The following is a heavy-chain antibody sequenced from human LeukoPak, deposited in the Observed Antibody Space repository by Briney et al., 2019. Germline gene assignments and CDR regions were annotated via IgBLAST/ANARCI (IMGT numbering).Heavy chain of an antibody. D-gene: IGHD3-9*01. CDR2: ISSDNSII. J-gene: IGHJ4*02. CDR3: ASLGFDPDY. CDR1: AFTFSSYA. Sequence: PGGSLRLSCAASAFTFSSYAMNWVRQAPGKGLEWISYISSDNSIIYYADSVKGRFTISRDNAKNSLYLQMNSLRAEDTAVYYRASLGFDPDYWGQGTLVTVSS. V-gene: IGHV3-48*04.